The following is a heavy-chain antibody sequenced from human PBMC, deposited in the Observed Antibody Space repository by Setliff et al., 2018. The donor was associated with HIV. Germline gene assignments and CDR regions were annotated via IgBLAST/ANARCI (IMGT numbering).Heavy chain of an antibody. D-gene: IGHD3-3*01. Sequence: GSLRLSCAASGFTFSDYYMTWIRQAPGKGLEWVSFISSSATYTTYADSVKGRFTISRDNSKNTLSLQMNSLRAEDTAVYYCAKTREINNFWSGIDYWGQGTLVTVS. CDR1: GFTFSDYY. V-gene: IGHV3-11*03. J-gene: IGHJ4*02. CDR2: ISSSATYT. CDR3: AKTREINNFWSGIDY.